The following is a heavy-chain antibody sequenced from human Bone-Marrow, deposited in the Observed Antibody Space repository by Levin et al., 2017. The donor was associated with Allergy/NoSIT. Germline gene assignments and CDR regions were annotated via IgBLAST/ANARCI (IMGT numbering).Heavy chain of an antibody. CDR2: FYSSGST. J-gene: IGHJ4*02. CDR3: ARGARTIFGVIYFDY. Sequence: SETLSLTCTVSGGSISGGGYYWNWIRQHPGKGLEWIGNFYSSGSTYYSPSLKSRVTISVDTSKKQLSLKLSSVTAADTAVYYCARGARTIFGVIYFDYWGQGTLVTVSS. D-gene: IGHD3-3*01. CDR1: GGSISGGGYY. V-gene: IGHV4-31*03.